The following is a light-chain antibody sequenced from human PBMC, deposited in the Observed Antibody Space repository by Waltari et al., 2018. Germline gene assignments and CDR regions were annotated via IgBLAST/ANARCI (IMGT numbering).Light chain of an antibody. J-gene: IGKJ2*01. CDR1: QGISSY. Sequence: AIRITQSPSPLSASTGDRVTITCRASQGISSYLAWYQQKPGKAPNLLIYTASTLQSGVPSRFSGSGFGTEFTLTISCLQSEDFATYYCQQYYSYLTFGQGTKLEIK. CDR3: QQYYSYLT. CDR2: TAS. V-gene: IGKV1-8*01.